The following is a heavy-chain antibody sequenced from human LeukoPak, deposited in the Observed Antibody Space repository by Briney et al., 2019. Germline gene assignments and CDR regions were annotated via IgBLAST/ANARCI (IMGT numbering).Heavy chain of an antibody. Sequence: SETLSLTCPVYGWSFSDYYWSWLRQPPGKGLEWIGYIYYSGSTSYNPSLKSRVTISVDTSKNQFSLKLSSVTAADTAVYYCARANYGDYPIFDYWGQGTLVTVSS. CDR3: ARANYGDYPIFDY. CDR2: IYYSGST. J-gene: IGHJ4*02. D-gene: IGHD4-17*01. V-gene: IGHV4-59*01. CDR1: GWSFSDYY.